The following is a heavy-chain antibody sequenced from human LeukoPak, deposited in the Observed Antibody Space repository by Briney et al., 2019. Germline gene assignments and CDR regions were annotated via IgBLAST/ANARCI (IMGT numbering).Heavy chain of an antibody. CDR2: MNPNSGNT. J-gene: IGHJ5*02. D-gene: IGHD6-19*01. CDR3: ARARAVAGIPNRFDP. V-gene: IGHV1-8*01. Sequence: ASVKVSCKASGYTFTSYDINWVRQATGQGLEWMGWMNPNSGNTGYAQKFQGRVTMTRNTSISTAYMELSSLRSEDTAVYYCARARAVAGIPNRFDPWGQGTLVTVAS. CDR1: GYTFTSYD.